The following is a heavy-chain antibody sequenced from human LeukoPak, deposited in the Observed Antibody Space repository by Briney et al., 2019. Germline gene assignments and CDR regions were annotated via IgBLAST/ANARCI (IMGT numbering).Heavy chain of an antibody. Sequence: ASVKVSCKASGYTFTGYYMHWVRQAPGQGLEWMGWINPNSGGTNYAQKFQGRVTMTRDTSISTAYMELSRLRSEDTAVYYCARDYYDSSGYYYNHFDYWGQGTLVTVSS. D-gene: IGHD3-22*01. CDR3: ARDYYDSSGYYYNHFDY. V-gene: IGHV1-2*02. CDR2: INPNSGGT. J-gene: IGHJ4*02. CDR1: GYTFTGYY.